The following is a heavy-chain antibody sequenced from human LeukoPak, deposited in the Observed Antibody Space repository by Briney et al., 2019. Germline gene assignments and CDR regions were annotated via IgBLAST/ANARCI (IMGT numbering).Heavy chain of an antibody. CDR3: ARERAVAGPTYYYYYGMDV. CDR2: IIPTRGGT. Sequence: ASVKVSCKASGYTFTDFYIHWVRQAPGQGLEWMGRIIPTRGGTNYARKFQGRVTMTRDTSISTAYMELNSLSSDDTAVYYCARERAVAGPTYYYYYGMDVWGQGTTVTVSS. D-gene: IGHD6-19*01. CDR1: GYTFTDFY. J-gene: IGHJ6*02. V-gene: IGHV1-2*06.